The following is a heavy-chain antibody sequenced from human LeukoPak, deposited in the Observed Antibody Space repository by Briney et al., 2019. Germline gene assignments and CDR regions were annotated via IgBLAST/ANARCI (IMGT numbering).Heavy chain of an antibody. CDR3: ARDIARDSSGYYYGDDAFDI. CDR1: GFTFSSYG. D-gene: IGHD3-22*01. V-gene: IGHV3-30*03. Sequence: GGSLRLSCAASGFTFSSYGMHWVRQAPGKGLEWVAVISYDGSNKYYADSVKGRFTISRDNAKNSLYLQMNSLRAEDTAVYYCARDIARDSSGYYYGDDAFDIWGQGTMVTVSS. CDR2: ISYDGSNK. J-gene: IGHJ3*02.